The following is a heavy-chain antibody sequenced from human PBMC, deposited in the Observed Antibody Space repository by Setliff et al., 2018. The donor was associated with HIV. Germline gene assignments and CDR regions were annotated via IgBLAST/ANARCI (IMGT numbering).Heavy chain of an antibody. V-gene: IGHV4-31*03. Sequence: LSLTCTVSGDSIISSRNFWGWIRQPPGKGLEWIGYIYYTGSTYFNPSLKSRVTLSIDTSKNQFSLKLSSVTAADTAVYYCARAPRIFPEFNNPHPHFDHWGQGTLVTVSS. J-gene: IGHJ4*02. CDR3: ARAPRIFPEFNNPHPHFDH. CDR1: GDSIISSRNF. CDR2: IYYTGST. D-gene: IGHD3-3*01.